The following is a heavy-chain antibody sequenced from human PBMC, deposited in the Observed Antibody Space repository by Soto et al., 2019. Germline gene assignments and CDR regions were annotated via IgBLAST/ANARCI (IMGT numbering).Heavy chain of an antibody. CDR1: GGSISSSSYY. CDR2: IYYSGST. Sequence: SETLSLTCTVSGGSISSSSYYWGWIRQPPGKGLEWIGSIYYSGSTYYNPSLKSRVTISVDTSKNQFSLKLSSVTAADTAVFYCASLIRCPGIWSGYYSRFDPWGQGTLVTVSS. D-gene: IGHD3-3*01. CDR3: ASLIRCPGIWSGYYSRFDP. J-gene: IGHJ5*02. V-gene: IGHV4-39*01.